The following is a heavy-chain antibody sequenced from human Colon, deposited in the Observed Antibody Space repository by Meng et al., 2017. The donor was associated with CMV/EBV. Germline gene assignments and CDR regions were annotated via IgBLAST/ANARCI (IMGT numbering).Heavy chain of an antibody. J-gene: IGHJ6*02. V-gene: IGHV4-34*01. CDR2: VNHSEGT. CDR3: AKYDDTGGYGHYGIDV. CDR1: GGSFSGYY. D-gene: IGHD3-22*01. Sequence: SETLSLTCAVYGGSFSGYYWTWLRQPPGKGLQWIGEVNHSEGTNYNPSLKSRVTVSFDTSKNQFSLRLSSVTAADTAVYYCAKYDDTGGYGHYGIDVWRQGTTVTVSS.